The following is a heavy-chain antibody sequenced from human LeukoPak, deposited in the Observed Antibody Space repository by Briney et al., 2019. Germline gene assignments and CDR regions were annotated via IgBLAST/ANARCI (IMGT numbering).Heavy chain of an antibody. J-gene: IGHJ4*02. CDR2: ISSSSSTI. CDR3: ARDNKWELPVEGVVDY. D-gene: IGHD1-26*01. Sequence: GGSLRLSCAAPGFTFSSYSMNWVRQAPGKGLEWVSYISSSSSTIYYADSVKGRFTISRDNAKNSLYLQMNSLRAEDTAVYYCARDNKWELPVEGVVDYWGQGTLVTVSS. V-gene: IGHV3-48*01. CDR1: GFTFSSYS.